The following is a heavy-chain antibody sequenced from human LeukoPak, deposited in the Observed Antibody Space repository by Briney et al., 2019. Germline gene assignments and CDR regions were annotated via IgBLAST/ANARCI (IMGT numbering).Heavy chain of an antibody. CDR1: GYTFTGYH. D-gene: IGHD6-19*01. V-gene: IGHV1-2*02. Sequence: ASVKVSCKASGYTFTGYHIHRVRQAPGQGLEWMGWINSNTGGTNYAQKFQGRVTLTRDTSITTAYTEMISLRSDDTAVYYCARDRPGYSSWFDPWGQGTLVTVSS. CDR2: INSNTGGT. CDR3: ARDRPGYSSWFDP. J-gene: IGHJ5*02.